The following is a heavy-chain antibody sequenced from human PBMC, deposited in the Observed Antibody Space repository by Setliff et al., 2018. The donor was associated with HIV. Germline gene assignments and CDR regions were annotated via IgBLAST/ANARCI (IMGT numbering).Heavy chain of an antibody. J-gene: IGHJ5*02. CDR1: GGSFSGHY. CDR3: ATYADRESNRFDP. CDR2: INHIGGNT. Sequence: SETLSLTCAVYGGSFSGHYWSWIRQSPGKGLEWIGEINHIGGNTNHNPSLKSRVTISVDTSKKQFSLKLSSVTAADTAVYYCATYADRESNRFDPWGQGILVTVSS. D-gene: IGHD3-10*01. V-gene: IGHV4-34*01.